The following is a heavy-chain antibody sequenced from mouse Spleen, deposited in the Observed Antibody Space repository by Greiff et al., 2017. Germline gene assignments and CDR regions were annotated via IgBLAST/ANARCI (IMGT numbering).Heavy chain of an antibody. Sequence: EVQGVESGGGLVKPGGSLKLSCAASGFTFSDYGMAWVRQAPGKGPEWVAFISNLAYSIYYADTVTGRFTISRENAKNTLYLEMSSLRSEDTAMYYCARQEDYWFAYWGQGTLVTVSA. CDR2: ISNLAYSI. D-gene: IGHD2-13*01. CDR3: ARQEDYWFAY. J-gene: IGHJ3*01. V-gene: IGHV5-15*01. CDR1: GFTFSDYG.